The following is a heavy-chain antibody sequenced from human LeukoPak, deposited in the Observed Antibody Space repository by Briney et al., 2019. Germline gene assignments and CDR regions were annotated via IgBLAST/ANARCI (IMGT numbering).Heavy chain of an antibody. D-gene: IGHD2-21*02. V-gene: IGHV1-69*04. CDR2: IIPILGIA. J-gene: IGHJ6*02. CDR3: ARNPSAIPDSYYYYGMDV. Sequence: GASVKVSCKASGGTFSSYAISWVRQAPGQGLEWMGRIIPILGIANYAQKFQGRVTITADKSTSTAYMELSSLRSEDTAVYYCARNPSAIPDSYYYYGMDVWGQGTTVTVSS. CDR1: GGTFSSYA.